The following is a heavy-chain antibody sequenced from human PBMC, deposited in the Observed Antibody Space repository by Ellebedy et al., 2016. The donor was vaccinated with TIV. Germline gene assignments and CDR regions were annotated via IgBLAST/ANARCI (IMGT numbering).Heavy chain of an antibody. J-gene: IGHJ4*02. CDR3: ANLLPSKRAGEDY. D-gene: IGHD7-27*01. CDR2: IYYGETP. CDR1: GGSISSSSYY. Sequence: MPSETLSLTCSVSGGSISSSSYYWGWIRQPPGKGLEWVGSIYYGETPYYNPSLRSRLTISAEKSKNQISLTLSSVTAADTAVYYCANLLPSKRAGEDYWGQGTLVTVSS. V-gene: IGHV4-39*01.